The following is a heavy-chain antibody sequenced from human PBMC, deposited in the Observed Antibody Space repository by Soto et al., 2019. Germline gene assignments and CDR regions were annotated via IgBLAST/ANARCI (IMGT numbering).Heavy chain of an antibody. J-gene: IGHJ6*02. V-gene: IGHV1-69*13. CDR3: ARGYCSGGSCYFRGYYYYGMDV. Sequence: SVKVSCKASGGTFSSYAISWVRQAPGQGLEWMGGIIPIFGTANYAQKFQGRVTITADESTSTAYMELSSLRSEDTAVYYCARGYCSGGSCYFRGYYYYGMDVWGQGTSVTVSS. CDR1: GGTFSSYA. CDR2: IIPIFGTA. D-gene: IGHD2-15*01.